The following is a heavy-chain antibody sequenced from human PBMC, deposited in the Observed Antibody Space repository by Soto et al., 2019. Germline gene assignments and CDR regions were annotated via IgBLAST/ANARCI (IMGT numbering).Heavy chain of an antibody. CDR2: TNPYGRER. Sequence: EGYLILSCAASAVTFSTDWMRWVRQAPGQGMEWVANTNPYGRERYDGDSVPGLSTISRDNAKNHRYIQMNSLGAEDTAVYYWAREGGTLGCDYWGQGTLVTVS. V-gene: IGHV3-7*01. CDR1: AVTFSTDW. CDR3: AREGGTLGCDY. J-gene: IGHJ4*02. D-gene: IGHD1-26*01.